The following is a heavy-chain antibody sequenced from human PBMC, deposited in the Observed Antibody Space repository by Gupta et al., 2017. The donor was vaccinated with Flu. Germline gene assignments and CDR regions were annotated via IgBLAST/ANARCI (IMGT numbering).Heavy chain of an antibody. CDR2: ISFDGRHI. V-gene: IGHV3-30*18. J-gene: IGHJ6*03. CDR1: GFAFSSYG. Sequence: QVHLVESGGGVVQPGRSLRLSCAASGFAFSSYGIHWVRQAPGKGLEWVAVISFDGRHIYYADPVKGRFTISRDNSKNTLDLHMNTLRAEDTAVYYCAKPITHNYYYYYMDVWGKGTTVTVSS. D-gene: IGHD1-20*01. CDR3: AKPITHNYYYYYMDV.